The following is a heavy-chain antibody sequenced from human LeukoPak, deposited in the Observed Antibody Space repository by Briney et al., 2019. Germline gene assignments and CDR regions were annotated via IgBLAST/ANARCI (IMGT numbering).Heavy chain of an antibody. CDR1: GGSISSSSYY. CDR2: IYYSGST. J-gene: IGHJ5*02. CDR3: ARGGNSSSWHMVDWFDP. D-gene: IGHD6-13*01. V-gene: IGHV4-39*07. Sequence: PSETLSLTCTVSGGSISSSSYYWGWIRQPPGKGLEWIGSIYYSGSTYYNPSLKSRVTISVDTSKNQFSLKLSSVTAADTAVYYCARGGNSSSWHMVDWFDPWGQGTLVTVSS.